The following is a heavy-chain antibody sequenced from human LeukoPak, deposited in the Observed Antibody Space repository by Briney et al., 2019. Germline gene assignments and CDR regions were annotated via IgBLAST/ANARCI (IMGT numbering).Heavy chain of an antibody. D-gene: IGHD6-6*01. CDR2: INSDGSST. CDR3: ARDGGSSSPYSFYVDY. V-gene: IGHV3-74*01. Sequence: GGSLRLSCAASGFTFSSYWMHWVRQAPGKGLVWVSRINSDGSSTSYADSVKGRFTISRDNSKNTLYLQMNSLRAEDTAVYYCARDGGSSSPYSFYVDYWGQGTLVTVSS. J-gene: IGHJ4*02. CDR1: GFTFSSYW.